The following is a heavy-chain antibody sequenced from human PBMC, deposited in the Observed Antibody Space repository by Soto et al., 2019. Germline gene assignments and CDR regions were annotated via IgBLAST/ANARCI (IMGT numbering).Heavy chain of an antibody. CDR1: GGSISSGGYY. V-gene: IGHV4-31*03. J-gene: IGHJ4*02. D-gene: IGHD6-13*01. Sequence: SETLSLTCTVSGGSISSGGYYWSWIRQHPGKGLEWIGYIYYSGSTYYNPSLKSRVTISVDTSKNQFSLKLSSVTAADTAVYYCARYSSWTHYYFDYWGQGTLVTVSS. CDR2: IYYSGST. CDR3: ARYSSWTHYYFDY.